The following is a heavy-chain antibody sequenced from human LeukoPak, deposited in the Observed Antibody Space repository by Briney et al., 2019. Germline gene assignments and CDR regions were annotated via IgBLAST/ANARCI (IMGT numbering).Heavy chain of an antibody. D-gene: IGHD2-21*01. CDR3: AREGDGGYYYYYYMDV. Sequence: PGGSLRLSCAASGFTFSTFWMSWVRQAPGKGLEWVANIKQDGSEKYYVDSVKGRFTISRDNAKNSVYLQMNSLRAEDTAVYYCAREGDGGYYYYYYMDVWGKGTTVTISS. J-gene: IGHJ6*03. V-gene: IGHV3-7*01. CDR1: GFTFSTFW. CDR2: IKQDGSEK.